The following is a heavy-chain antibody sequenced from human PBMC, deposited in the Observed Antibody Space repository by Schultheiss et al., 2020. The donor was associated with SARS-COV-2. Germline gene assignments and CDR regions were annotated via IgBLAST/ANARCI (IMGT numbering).Heavy chain of an antibody. D-gene: IGHD6-19*01. CDR1: GYTFTGYY. V-gene: IGHV1-2*04. CDR3: ARARNFGQWLVRSSFDYYGMDV. Sequence: ASVKVSCKASGYTFTGYYMHWVRQAPGQGLEWMGWINPNSGGTNYAQKFQGWVTMTRDTSISTAYMELSRLRSDDTAVYYCARARNFGQWLVRSSFDYYGMDVWGQGTTVTVSS. J-gene: IGHJ6*02. CDR2: INPNSGGT.